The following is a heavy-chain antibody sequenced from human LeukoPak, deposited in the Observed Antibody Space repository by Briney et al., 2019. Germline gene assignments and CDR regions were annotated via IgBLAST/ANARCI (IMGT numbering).Heavy chain of an antibody. CDR1: GGSISSYY. CDR2: IYYSGST. J-gene: IGHJ4*02. D-gene: IGHD6-25*01. Sequence: SETLSLTCTVSGGSISSYYWSWIRQPPGKGLEWIGYIYYSGSTNYNPSLKSRVTISVDTSKNQFSLKLSSVTAADTAVYYCARDSGSGWVSGFDYWGQGTLVTVSS. V-gene: IGHV4-59*01. CDR3: ARDSGSGWVSGFDY.